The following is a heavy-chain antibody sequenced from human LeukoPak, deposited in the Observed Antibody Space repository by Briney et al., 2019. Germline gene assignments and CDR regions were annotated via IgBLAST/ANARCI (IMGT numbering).Heavy chain of an antibody. V-gene: IGHV5-10-1*01. D-gene: IGHD6-6*01. J-gene: IGHJ4*02. CDR3: ARRGRSSSNFDF. Sequence: GESLKISCKGYGYIFTSYWITWVRQVLGKGLEWMGTIDPTDSYTNYSPSFQGHVTISTDKSISTAYLQWSSLKASDTAIYYCARRGRSSSNFDFWGQGTLVTVSS. CDR1: GYIFTSYW. CDR2: IDPTDSYT.